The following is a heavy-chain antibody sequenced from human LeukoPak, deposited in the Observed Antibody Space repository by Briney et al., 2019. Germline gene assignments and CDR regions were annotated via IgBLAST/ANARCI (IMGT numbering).Heavy chain of an antibody. V-gene: IGHV3-23*01. D-gene: IGHD2-2*01. CDR3: AKDRRAYCSSTSCYSAFDI. J-gene: IGHJ3*02. CDR1: GFTFSTYA. CDR2: ISGSGGST. Sequence: PGGSLRLSCAASGFTFSTYAMSWVRQAPGKGLEWVSAISGSGGSTYYADSVKGRFTISRDNSKHTLYLQMNSLRAEDTAVYYCAKDRRAYCSSTSCYSAFDIWGQGTMVTVSS.